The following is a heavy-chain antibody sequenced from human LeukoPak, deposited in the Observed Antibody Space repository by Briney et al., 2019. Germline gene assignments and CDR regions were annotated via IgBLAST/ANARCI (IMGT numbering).Heavy chain of an antibody. CDR3: ARDTTLGIAAAGLFDY. V-gene: IGHV1-46*01. Sequence: GASVKVSCKASGYTFTSYYMHWVRQAPGQGLEWMGIINPSGGSTSYAQKFQGRVTMTRDTSTSTVYMELSSLRSEDTAVYYCARDTTLGIAAAGLFDYWGQGTLVTVSS. CDR2: INPSGGST. D-gene: IGHD6-13*01. CDR1: GYTFTSYY. J-gene: IGHJ4*02.